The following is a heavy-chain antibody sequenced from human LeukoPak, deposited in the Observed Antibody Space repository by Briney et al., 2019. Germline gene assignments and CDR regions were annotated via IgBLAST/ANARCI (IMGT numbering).Heavy chain of an antibody. CDR1: GLTFRNYA. V-gene: IGHV3-23*01. CDR3: GKNRYSGSLSPFDI. D-gene: IGHD1-26*01. CDR2: ISGGGGNT. Sequence: PGGSLRLSCAASGLTFRNYAMSWVRQAPGKGLEWVSAISGGGGNTYYADSVKGRFTISRDNSKNTLYLQMNSLRAEDTAVYYCGKNRYSGSLSPFDIWGQGTMVTVSS. J-gene: IGHJ3*02.